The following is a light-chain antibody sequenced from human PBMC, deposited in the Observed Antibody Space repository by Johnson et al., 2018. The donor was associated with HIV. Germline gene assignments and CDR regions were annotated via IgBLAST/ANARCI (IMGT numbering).Light chain of an antibody. V-gene: IGLV1-51*01. CDR3: GTWDSSLSVYV. J-gene: IGLJ1*01. Sequence: QSVLTQPPSVSAAPGQKVTFSCSGSTSNIGNNDVSWYRHLPGTAPKLLMYDNYKRPSGIPDRFSGSKSGTSATLDITGLQTGDEADYYCGTWDSSLSVYVFATGTKVTVL. CDR1: TSNIGNND. CDR2: DNY.